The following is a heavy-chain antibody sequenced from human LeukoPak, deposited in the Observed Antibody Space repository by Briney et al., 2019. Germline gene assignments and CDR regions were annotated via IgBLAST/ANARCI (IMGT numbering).Heavy chain of an antibody. V-gene: IGHV4-59*08. D-gene: IGHD3-22*01. CDR1: GGSISSYY. CDR2: IYYSGST. J-gene: IGHJ4*02. CDR3: ASQGTNYYDSSGSAGYFDY. Sequence: SETLSLTCTVSGGSISSYYWSWIRQPPGKGLEWIGYIYYSGSTNYNPSLKSRVTISVDTSKNQFSLKLSSVTAADTAVYYCASQGTNYYDSSGSAGYFDYWGQGTLVTVSS.